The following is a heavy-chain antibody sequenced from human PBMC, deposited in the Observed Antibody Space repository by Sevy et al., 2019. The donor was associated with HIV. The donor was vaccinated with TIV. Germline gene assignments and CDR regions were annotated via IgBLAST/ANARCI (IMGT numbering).Heavy chain of an antibody. V-gene: IGHV1-69*13. CDR1: GGTFSSFA. J-gene: IGHJ6*02. Sequence: ASVKVSCKASGGTFSSFALSWVRQAPGQGLEWMGGIIPIFGTTKYAQKFQGRVTIIADESTSTAYMELGGLGLEDTAVYYCARPSYGSGRGYQNYFYYYGMDDWGPGTTVTVSS. CDR3: ARPSYGSGRGYQNYFYYYGMDD. CDR2: IIPIFGTT. D-gene: IGHD3-10*01.